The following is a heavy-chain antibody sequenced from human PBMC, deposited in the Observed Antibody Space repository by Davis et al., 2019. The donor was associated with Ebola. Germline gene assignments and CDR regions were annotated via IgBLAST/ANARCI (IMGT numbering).Heavy chain of an antibody. D-gene: IGHD4-17*01. V-gene: IGHV3-48*03. CDR2: ISSSGSTI. J-gene: IGHJ4*02. Sequence: PGGSLRLSCAASGFTFSSYEMNWVRQAPGKGLKWVSYISSSGSTIYYADSVKGRFTISRDNAKNSLYLQMNSLRAEDTAVYYCARGLHDYGDPPLDYWGQGTLVTVSS. CDR1: GFTFSSYE. CDR3: ARGLHDYGDPPLDY.